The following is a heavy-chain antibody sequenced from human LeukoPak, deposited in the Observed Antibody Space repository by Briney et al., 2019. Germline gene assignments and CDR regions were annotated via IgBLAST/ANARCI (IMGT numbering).Heavy chain of an antibody. CDR3: ARDKIVGPTTLDF. CDR2: IKQDGGES. CDR1: GFTFSDYW. V-gene: IGHV3-7*01. J-gene: IGHJ4*02. Sequence: GGSLRLSCVVSGFTFSDYWMSWVRQAPEKGPEWVANIKQDGGESYYVDSVKGRFTISRDNAKNLLYLQMDSLRVEDTAIYYCARDKIVGPTTLDFWGQGTLATVSS. D-gene: IGHD1-26*01.